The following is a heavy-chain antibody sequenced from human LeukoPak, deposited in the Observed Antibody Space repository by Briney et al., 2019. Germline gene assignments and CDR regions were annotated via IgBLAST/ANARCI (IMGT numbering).Heavy chain of an antibody. CDR2: ISYDGSNK. CDR3: AKEYSSSFYDAFDI. J-gene: IGHJ3*02. Sequence: PGGSLRLSCAASGFTFSSYGMHWVRQAPGKGLEWVAVISYDGSNKYYADSVKGRFTISRDNSKNTLYLQMNSLRAEDTAVYYCAKEYSSSFYDAFDIWGQGTMVTVSS. CDR1: GFTFSSYG. D-gene: IGHD6-13*01. V-gene: IGHV3-30*18.